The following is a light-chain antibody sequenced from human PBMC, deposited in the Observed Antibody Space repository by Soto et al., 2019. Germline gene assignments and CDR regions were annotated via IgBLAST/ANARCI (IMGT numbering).Light chain of an antibody. CDR1: QSISNY. Sequence: DIQFTQSPSSLSASVGDRVSISCRASQSISNYLNWYQQKPGKAPKVLIFAASRLQSGVPSRFSGSGSGTDFTLTISSLQPEYFATYYCQQSYTRTFGQGTKVDI. J-gene: IGKJ1*01. CDR3: QQSYTRT. CDR2: AAS. V-gene: IGKV1-39*01.